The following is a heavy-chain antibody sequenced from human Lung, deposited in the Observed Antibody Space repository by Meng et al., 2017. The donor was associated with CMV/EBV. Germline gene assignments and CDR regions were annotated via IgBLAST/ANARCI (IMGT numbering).Heavy chain of an antibody. D-gene: IGHD1-26*01. CDR1: GFSLSHNA. J-gene: IGHJ4*01. V-gene: IGHV3-23*04. CDR2: IEGSNDNT. Sequence: EVERVESGGGLVQPGGSLRISCAASGFSLSHNAMSWVRQAPGKGLEWVSAIEGSNDNTHYADSVKGRFAISRDASTNTLYLQMNNLRAEDTAIYYCAKDIFRWAFDYWGHGTLVTVSS. CDR3: AKDIFRWAFDY.